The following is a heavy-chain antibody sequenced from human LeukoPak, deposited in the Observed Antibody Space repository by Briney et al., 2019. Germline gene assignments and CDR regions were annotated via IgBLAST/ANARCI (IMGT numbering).Heavy chain of an antibody. Sequence: SETLSLTCTVSGGSISSSSYYWGWIRQPPGKGLEWIGSIYHSGSTYYNPSLKSRVTISVDTSKNQFSLKLTSVTAADTAVYYCARESPYSGNNGGAFDIWGQGTMVTVSS. D-gene: IGHD1-26*01. CDR3: ARESPYSGNNGGAFDI. CDR1: GGSISSSSYY. CDR2: IYHSGST. V-gene: IGHV4-39*07. J-gene: IGHJ3*02.